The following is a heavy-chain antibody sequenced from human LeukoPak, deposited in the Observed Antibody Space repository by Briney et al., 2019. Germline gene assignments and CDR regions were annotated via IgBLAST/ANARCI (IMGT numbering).Heavy chain of an antibody. CDR2: INHSGST. CDR3: ARQSLGYVDY. CDR1: GGSLSGYY. Sequence: SETLSLTCAVYGGSLSGYYWSWIRQPPGKGLEWIGEINHSGSTNYNPSLKSRVTISVDTSKNQFSLKLSSVTAADTAVYYCARQSLGYVDYWGQGSRVTVSS. D-gene: IGHD2-15*01. J-gene: IGHJ4*02. V-gene: IGHV4-34*01.